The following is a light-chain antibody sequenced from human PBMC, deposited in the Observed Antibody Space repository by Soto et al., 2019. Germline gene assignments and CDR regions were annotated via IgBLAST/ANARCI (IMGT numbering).Light chain of an antibody. J-gene: IGLJ1*01. Sequence: QSALTQPHSVSGSLGQSVTISCTGTSSDVGGHNYVSWYQQYPGKAPKLLLSSVSKRPSGVPDRFSGSKSGNTASLTISGLQAEDEADYYCCSYAGSSTYVFGTATKVTVL. CDR1: SSDVGGHNY. CDR3: CSYAGSSTYV. CDR2: SVS. V-gene: IGLV2-11*01.